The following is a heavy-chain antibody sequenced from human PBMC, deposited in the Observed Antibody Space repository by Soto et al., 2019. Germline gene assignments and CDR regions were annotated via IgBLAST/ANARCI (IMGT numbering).Heavy chain of an antibody. CDR2: INPNSGGT. D-gene: IGHD3-3*01. J-gene: IGHJ6*02. V-gene: IGHV1-2*02. Sequence: QVQLVQSGAEVKKPGASVKVSCKASGYTFTGYYMHWVQQAPGQGLEWMGWINPNSGGTNYAQKFQGRVTMTRDTSISTAYMELSRLRSDDTAVYYCARDNLRFLEWLTAYYYYGMDVWGQGTTVTVSS. CDR1: GYTFTGYY. CDR3: ARDNLRFLEWLTAYYYYGMDV.